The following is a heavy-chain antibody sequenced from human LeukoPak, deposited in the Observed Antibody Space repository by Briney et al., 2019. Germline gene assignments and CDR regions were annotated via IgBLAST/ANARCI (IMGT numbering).Heavy chain of an antibody. J-gene: IGHJ4*02. D-gene: IGHD3-22*01. Sequence: PSETLSLTCTVSGGSINGYYWSWIRQPPGKGLEWIGYIYYSGSTNHNPSLKSRVTISVDTSKNQFSLKLTSVTAADTAVYYCTRDGPRSSGYPDNWGQGALVTVSS. CDR1: GGSINGYY. V-gene: IGHV4-59*01. CDR3: TRDGPRSSGYPDN. CDR2: IYYSGST.